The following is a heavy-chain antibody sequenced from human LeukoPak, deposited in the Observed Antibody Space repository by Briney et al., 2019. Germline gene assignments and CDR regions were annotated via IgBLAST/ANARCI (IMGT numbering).Heavy chain of an antibody. Sequence: SETLSLTCAVSGGSISSNNWWNWVRQPPGKGLEWIGEIYHSGSTNYNPSLKSRVTISVDKSKNQISPKLNSVTAADTAVYYCARALGSYSGGNWGQGTLVTVSS. CDR1: GGSISSNNW. D-gene: IGHD1-26*01. V-gene: IGHV4-4*02. CDR3: ARALGSYSGGN. J-gene: IGHJ4*02. CDR2: IYHSGST.